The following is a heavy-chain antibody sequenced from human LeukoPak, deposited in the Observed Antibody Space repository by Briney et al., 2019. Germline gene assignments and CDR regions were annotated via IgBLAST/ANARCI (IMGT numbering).Heavy chain of an antibody. V-gene: IGHV3-53*01. CDR3: TRFRLKNYYGSGSYYGFDY. J-gene: IGHJ4*02. Sequence: GGSLRLSCAASGFTVSSNYMSWVRQAPGKGLEWVSVIYSGGSTYYADSVKGRFTISRDNSKNTLYLQMNSLRAEDTAVYYCTRFRLKNYYGSGSYYGFDYWGQGTLVTVSS. D-gene: IGHD3-10*01. CDR1: GFTVSSNY. CDR2: IYSGGST.